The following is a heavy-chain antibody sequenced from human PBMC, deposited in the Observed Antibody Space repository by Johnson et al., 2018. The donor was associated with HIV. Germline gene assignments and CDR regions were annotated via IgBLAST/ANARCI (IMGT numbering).Heavy chain of an antibody. V-gene: IGHV3-66*01. Sequence: VQLVESGGGLVQPGGSLRLSCAASGFTVSSNYMSWVRQAPGKGLEWVSVIYSGGSTYYADSVKGRFTISRDNSKNTLYLQMNSLRAEDTAVYYCAREQGSGSYSIHAFDIWGQGTMVTVSS. CDR2: IYSGGST. D-gene: IGHD1-26*01. CDR1: GFTVSSNY. J-gene: IGHJ3*02. CDR3: AREQGSGSYSIHAFDI.